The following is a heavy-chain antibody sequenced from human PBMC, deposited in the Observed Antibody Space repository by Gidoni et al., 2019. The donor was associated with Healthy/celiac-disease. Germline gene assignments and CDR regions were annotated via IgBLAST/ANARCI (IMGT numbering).Heavy chain of an antibody. D-gene: IGHD2-8*01. V-gene: IGHV1-18*01. CDR2: ISAYNGNT. CDR3: ATTADGVNYYYYGMDV. CDR1: GYTFTSYG. Sequence: QVQLVQSGAEVQKPGASVKVSCKASGYTFTSYGISWVRQDPGQGLEWMGWISAYNGNTNYAQKLQGRVTMTTDTSTSTAYMELRSLRSDDTAVYYCATTADGVNYYYYGMDVWGQGTTVTVSS. J-gene: IGHJ6*02.